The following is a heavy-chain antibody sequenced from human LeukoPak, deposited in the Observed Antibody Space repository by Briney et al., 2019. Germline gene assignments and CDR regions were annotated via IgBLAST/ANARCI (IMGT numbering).Heavy chain of an antibody. J-gene: IGHJ4*02. CDR1: GFTFDNYW. CDR3: ARGSSFGSY. CDR2: IKQDDSEK. Sequence: GGSLRLSCAASGFTFDNYWMHWVRQAPGKGLEWVANIKQDDSEKYYVDSVRGRFTISRDNAKNSLYLQMNSLKVEDTAVYYCARGSSFGSYWGQGTLVTVSS. V-gene: IGHV3-7*01. D-gene: IGHD6-6*01.